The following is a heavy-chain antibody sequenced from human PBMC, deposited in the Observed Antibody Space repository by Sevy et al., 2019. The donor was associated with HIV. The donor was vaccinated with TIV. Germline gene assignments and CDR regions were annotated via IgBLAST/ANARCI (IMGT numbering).Heavy chain of an antibody. Sequence: GGSLRLSCVASGFPFNYYAMNWVRQAPGKGLEWILYINSDSDTMYYGDSVKGRFTLSRDNAKNSLYLHMNSLRDEDTAVYYCARERGTYYDTSGYPYLLEAGFDYWGQGTLVTVSS. CDR3: ARERGTYYDTSGYPYLLEAGFDY. CDR2: INSDSDTM. D-gene: IGHD3-22*01. CDR1: GFPFNYYA. J-gene: IGHJ4*02. V-gene: IGHV3-48*02.